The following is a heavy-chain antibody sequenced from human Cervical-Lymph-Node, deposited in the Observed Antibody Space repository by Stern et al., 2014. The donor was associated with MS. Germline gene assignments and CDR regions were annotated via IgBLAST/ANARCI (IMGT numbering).Heavy chain of an antibody. D-gene: IGHD4-17*01. CDR3: ARLPLTTVTTHFGYYFDY. J-gene: IGHJ4*02. CDR1: GYSFTSYW. V-gene: IGHV5-51*01. CDR2: IYPGDSDT. Sequence: VQLGQSGAEVKKPGESLKISCKGSGYSFTSYWIGWVRQMPGKGLEWMGIIYPGDSDTRYSPSFQGQVTISADKSISTAYLQWSSLKASDTAMYYCARLPLTTVTTHFGYYFDYWGQGTLVTVSS.